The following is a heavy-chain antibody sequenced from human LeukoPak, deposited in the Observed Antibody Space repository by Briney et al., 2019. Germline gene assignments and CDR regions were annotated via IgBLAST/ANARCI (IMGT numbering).Heavy chain of an antibody. V-gene: IGHV3-30*18. CDR3: AKGDFPGHPTYYYDSSGPGTWGGMDV. CDR2: ISYDGSNK. Sequence: GRSLRLSCAASGFTFSSYGMHWVRQAPGKGLEWVAVISYDGSNKYYADSVKGRFTISRDNSKNTLYLQMNSLRAEDTAVYYCAKGDFPGHPTYYYDSSGPGTWGGMDVWGQGTTVTVSS. J-gene: IGHJ6*02. D-gene: IGHD3-22*01. CDR1: GFTFSSYG.